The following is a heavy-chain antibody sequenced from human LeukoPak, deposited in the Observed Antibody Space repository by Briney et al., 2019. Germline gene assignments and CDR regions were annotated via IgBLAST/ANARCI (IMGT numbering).Heavy chain of an antibody. CDR1: GFTFSDYY. CDR3: AREHYFYHMDA. J-gene: IGHJ6*03. V-gene: IGHV3-11*04. Sequence: GGSLRLSCAASGFTFSDYYMSWIRQAPGKGLEWVSYISSSGSTIYYADSVKGRFTISRDNTENSLYLQMNSLRGEDTAVYYCAREHYFYHMDAWGEGTTVTVSS. CDR2: ISSSGSTI.